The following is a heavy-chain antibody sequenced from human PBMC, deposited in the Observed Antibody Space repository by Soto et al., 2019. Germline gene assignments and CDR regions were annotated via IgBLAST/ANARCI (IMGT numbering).Heavy chain of an antibody. V-gene: IGHV3-23*01. Sequence: GGALRLSSAASGFTFSSYAMSWVRQAPGRGLEWVSAISGSGGSTYYADSVKGRFTISRDNSKNTLYLQMNSLRAEDTAVYYCANGSRFDPWGQGTLVTVSS. CDR1: GFTFSSYA. J-gene: IGHJ5*02. CDR3: ANGSRFDP. D-gene: IGHD3-10*01. CDR2: ISGSGGST.